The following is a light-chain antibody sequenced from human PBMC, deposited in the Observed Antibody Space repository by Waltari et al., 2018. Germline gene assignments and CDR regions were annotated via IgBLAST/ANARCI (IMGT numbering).Light chain of an antibody. V-gene: IGKV3-20*01. J-gene: IGKJ1*01. CDR1: QSVGSSS. CDR2: RAS. CDR3: QQHGTLPAT. Sequence: EIVLTQSPGNASLSPGERVTLSCRASQSVGSSSLAWYQQKPGQAPRLVIYRASRMATGSPDRFSGSGSGTDFSLTISRLEPEDFAVYYCQQHGTLPATFGQGTKVEIK.